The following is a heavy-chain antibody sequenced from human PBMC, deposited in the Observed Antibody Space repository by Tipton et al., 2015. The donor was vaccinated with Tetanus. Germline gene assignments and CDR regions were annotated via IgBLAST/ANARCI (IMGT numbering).Heavy chain of an antibody. V-gene: IGHV4-59*07. Sequence: TLSLTCTVSGGSMSNNYWSWIRQPPGKGLEWIAYIFHSGSTNYSPSLKSRVAISRDTSKNQISLKLSSVTAADTAVYYCARRSYCSSSRCFDAFDLWGQGTMVTVSS. CDR1: GGSMSNNY. J-gene: IGHJ3*01. D-gene: IGHD2-2*01. CDR3: ARRSYCSSSRCFDAFDL. CDR2: IFHSGST.